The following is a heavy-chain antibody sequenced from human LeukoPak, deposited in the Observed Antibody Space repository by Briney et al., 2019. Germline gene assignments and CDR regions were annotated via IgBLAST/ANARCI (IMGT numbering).Heavy chain of an antibody. CDR3: ARTQYGDYGGYYLDY. J-gene: IGHJ4*02. D-gene: IGHD4-17*01. CDR2: IYHSGST. V-gene: IGHV4-30-2*01. CDR1: GGSISSGGYS. Sequence: SETLSLTCAVSGGSISSGGYSWSWIRQPPGKGLEWIGYIYHSGSTYYNPSLKRRVTISVDRSKNQFSLKLSSVAAADTAVYYCARTQYGDYGGYYLDYWGQGTLVTVSS.